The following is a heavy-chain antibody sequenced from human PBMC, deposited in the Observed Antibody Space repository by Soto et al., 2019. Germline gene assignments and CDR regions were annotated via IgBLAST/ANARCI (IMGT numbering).Heavy chain of an antibody. D-gene: IGHD3-22*01. Sequence: ASVKVSCKASGYTFTSYGISWVRQAPGQGLEWMGWISAYNGNTNYAQKLQGRVTMTTDTSTSTAYMELRSLRSDDTAVYYCARDEGDGSSGYYYEGALGIWGQGTIGTVSS. CDR3: ARDEGDGSSGYYYEGALGI. J-gene: IGHJ3*02. V-gene: IGHV1-18*01. CDR1: GYTFTSYG. CDR2: ISAYNGNT.